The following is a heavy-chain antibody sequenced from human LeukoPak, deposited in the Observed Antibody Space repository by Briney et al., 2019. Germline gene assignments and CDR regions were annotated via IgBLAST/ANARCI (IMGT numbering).Heavy chain of an antibody. D-gene: IGHD1-7*01. Sequence: GGSLRLSCAASGFTFSSYSMNWVRQAPGKGLEWVSYISSSSSTIYYADSVKGRFTISRDNAKNSLYLQMNSLKIEDTAVYYCTTDEDWNYARKDVWGQGATVIVSS. CDR1: GFTFSSYS. V-gene: IGHV3-48*01. J-gene: IGHJ6*02. CDR2: ISSSSSTI. CDR3: TTDEDWNYARKDV.